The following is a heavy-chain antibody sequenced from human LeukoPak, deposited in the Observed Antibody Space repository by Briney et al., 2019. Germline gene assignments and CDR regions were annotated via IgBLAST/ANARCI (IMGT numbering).Heavy chain of an antibody. CDR2: IYYSGTT. CDR1: GGSISHYY. V-gene: IGHV4-59*01. J-gene: IGHJ6*02. Sequence: WETLSLTCAVSGGSISHYYRRWIRQPPGKGLEWVAYIYYSGTTNYNPSLKSRVTISVDTSKNKFSLKLNSVTAADTAVYYCAREDPRTKVPEGMDVWGQGTTVTVSS. D-gene: IGHD4/OR15-4a*01. CDR3: AREDPRTKVPEGMDV.